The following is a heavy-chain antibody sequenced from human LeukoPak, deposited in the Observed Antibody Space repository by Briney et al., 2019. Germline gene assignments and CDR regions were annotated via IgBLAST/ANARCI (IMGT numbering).Heavy chain of an antibody. J-gene: IGHJ4*02. D-gene: IGHD3-10*01. V-gene: IGHV4-30-2*01. CDR2: IYHSGST. CDR3: ARVGALITMVRASFDY. Sequence: SETLSLTCTVSGGSISSGGYYWSWIRQPPGKGLEWIGYIYHSGSTYYNPSLKSRVTISVDRSKNQFSLKLSSVTAADTAVYYCARVGALITMVRASFDYWGQGTLVTVSS. CDR1: GGSISSGGYY.